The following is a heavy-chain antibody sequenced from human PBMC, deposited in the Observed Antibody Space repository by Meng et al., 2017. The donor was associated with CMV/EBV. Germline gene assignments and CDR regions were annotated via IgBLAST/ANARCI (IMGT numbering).Heavy chain of an antibody. J-gene: IGHJ6*02. Sequence: ASVKVSCKASGYTFTSYYIHWVRQAPGQGLEWMGIINPSGGSTSYAQKFQGRVTMTRDTSTSTVYMELSSLRSEDTAVYYCARGDYSGYDRPGYGMDVWGQGTTVTVSS. CDR2: INPSGGST. CDR1: GYTFTSYY. V-gene: IGHV1-46*01. D-gene: IGHD5-12*01. CDR3: ARGDYSGYDRPGYGMDV.